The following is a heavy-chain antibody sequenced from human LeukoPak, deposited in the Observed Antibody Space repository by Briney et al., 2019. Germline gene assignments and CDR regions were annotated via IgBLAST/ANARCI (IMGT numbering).Heavy chain of an antibody. J-gene: IGHJ1*01. CDR1: GESFSGYY. D-gene: IGHD4-23*01. V-gene: IGHV4-34*01. CDR2: INHTGGT. CDR3: ASFPPRWVEADPVYYFQH. Sequence: PSETLSLTCAVYGESFSGYYGSWIRQSPGKGLEWIGEINHTGGTNYNPSLKSRVTISMDTSRNQFSLKVTSVSAADTGIYFCASFPPRWVEADPVYYFQHWGRGTPVTVSS.